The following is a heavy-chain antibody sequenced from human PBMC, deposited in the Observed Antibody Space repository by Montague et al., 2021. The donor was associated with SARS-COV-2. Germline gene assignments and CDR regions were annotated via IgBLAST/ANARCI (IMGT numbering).Heavy chain of an antibody. Sequence: SETLSLTCTVSGVSVTDYYWSWIRQPPGKGLEWVGDVLYNKSTNFNPSLKSRVAISVDTSKNQFSLRLTSVTAADTAFYYCVSHPHSDGLNGPPDFWGQGTLVTVSS. V-gene: IGHV4-59*08. CDR1: GVSVTDYY. CDR3: VSHPHSDGLNGPPDF. CDR2: VLYNKST. J-gene: IGHJ4*02. D-gene: IGHD2-8*01.